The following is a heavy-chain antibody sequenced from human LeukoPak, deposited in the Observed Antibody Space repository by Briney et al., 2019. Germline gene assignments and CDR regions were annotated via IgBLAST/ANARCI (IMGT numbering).Heavy chain of an antibody. CDR2: IRSKANSYAT. V-gene: IGHV3-73*01. Sequence: SGGSLKLSCAASGFTFSGSAMHWVRQASGKGLEWVGRIRSKANSYATAYAASVKGRFTISRDDSKNTAYLQMNSLKTEDTAVYYCTRRGYYGSGSYTTDMDVWGKGTTVTVSS. D-gene: IGHD3-10*01. CDR1: GFTFSGSA. J-gene: IGHJ6*03. CDR3: TRRGYYGSGSYTTDMDV.